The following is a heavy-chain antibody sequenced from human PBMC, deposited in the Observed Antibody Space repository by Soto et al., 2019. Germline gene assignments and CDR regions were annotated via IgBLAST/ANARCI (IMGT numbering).Heavy chain of an antibody. CDR1: GDSVSSNSAA. Sequence: SQTLSLTCAISGDSVSSNSAAWNWIRQPPSRGLEWLGRTYYRSKWYNDYAVSVKSRITINPDTSKNQFSLQLNSVTPRDSAVDYYARVFLVGLDAFYIWGRGTTVTISS. CDR2: TYYRSKWYN. D-gene: IGHD1-26*01. V-gene: IGHV6-1*01. J-gene: IGHJ3*02. CDR3: ARVFLVGLDAFYI.